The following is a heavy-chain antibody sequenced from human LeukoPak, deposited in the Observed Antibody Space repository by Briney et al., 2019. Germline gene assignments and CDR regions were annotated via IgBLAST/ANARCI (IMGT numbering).Heavy chain of an antibody. CDR2: INTDGSSK. J-gene: IGHJ1*01. D-gene: IGHD3-10*01. V-gene: IGHV3-74*01. CDR3: ARPPYTYYYGSGSPEYFQH. Sequence: PGGSLRLSCAASGFTFSSYWMHWVRQAPGKGLVWVSRINTDGSSKSYADSVKGRFTISRDNAKNTLYLQMNSLRAEDTAVYYCARPPYTYYYGSGSPEYFQHWGQGTLVTVSS. CDR1: GFTFSSYW.